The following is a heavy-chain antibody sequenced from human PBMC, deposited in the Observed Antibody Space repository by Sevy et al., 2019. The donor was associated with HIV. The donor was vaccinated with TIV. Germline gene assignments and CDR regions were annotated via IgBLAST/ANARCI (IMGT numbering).Heavy chain of an antibody. D-gene: IGHD3-3*01. CDR3: ARTFDFWSTYYTGSYYYYGMDV. V-gene: IGHV3-33*08. CDR2: IFSDGNYQ. CDR1: GFTFSNYG. Sequence: GGSLRLSCSTFGFTFSNYGMHWVRQAPGRGLEWVAAIFSDGNYQYYADSVKGRVTISRDNSKNTLYLQMNSLRAEDTAVYYCARTFDFWSTYYTGSYYYYGMDVWGQGTTVTVSS. J-gene: IGHJ6*02.